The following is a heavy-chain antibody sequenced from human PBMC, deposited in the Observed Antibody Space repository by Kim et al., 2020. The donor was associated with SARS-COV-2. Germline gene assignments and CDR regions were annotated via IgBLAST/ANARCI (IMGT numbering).Heavy chain of an antibody. V-gene: IGHV1-8*01. CDR1: GYTFTSYD. CDR3: ARWGDSSSSGFNNWFDP. D-gene: IGHD6-6*01. CDR2: MNPNSGNT. Sequence: ASVKVSCKASGYTFTSYDINWVRQATGQGLEWMGWMNPNSGNTGYAQKFQGRVTMTRNTSISTAYMELSSLRSEDTAVYYCARWGDSSSSGFNNWFDPWGQGTLVTVSS. J-gene: IGHJ5*02.